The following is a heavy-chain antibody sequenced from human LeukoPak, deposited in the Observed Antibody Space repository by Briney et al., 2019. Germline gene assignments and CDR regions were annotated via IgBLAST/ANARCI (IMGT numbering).Heavy chain of an antibody. CDR2: ISYGGSNK. D-gene: IGHD3-16*01. CDR3: ARDGGYY. CDR1: GFTFSSYG. J-gene: IGHJ4*02. Sequence: GGSLRLSCAASGFTFSSYGMHWVRQAPGKGLEWVAVISYGGSNKYYADSVKGRFTISRDNSKNTLYLQMNSLRAEDTAVYYCARDGGYYWGQGTLVTVSS. V-gene: IGHV3-30*03.